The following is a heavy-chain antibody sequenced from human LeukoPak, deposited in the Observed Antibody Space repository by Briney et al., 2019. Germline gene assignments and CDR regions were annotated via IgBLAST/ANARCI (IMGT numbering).Heavy chain of an antibody. CDR2: ISGSGGST. CDR1: GFTFSSYG. J-gene: IGHJ4*02. CDR3: ADSSGYYRPFDY. Sequence: PGGSLRLSCAASGFTFSSYGMSWVRQAPGKGLEWVSAISGSGGSTYYADPVKGRFTISRDNSKNTLYLQMNSLRAEDTAVYYCADSSGYYRPFDYWGQGTLVTVSS. V-gene: IGHV3-23*01. D-gene: IGHD3-22*01.